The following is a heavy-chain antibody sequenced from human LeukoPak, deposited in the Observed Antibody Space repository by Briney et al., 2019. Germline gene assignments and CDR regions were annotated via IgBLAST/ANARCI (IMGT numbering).Heavy chain of an antibody. D-gene: IGHD3-10*01. V-gene: IGHV4-34*01. CDR1: GGSFSGYY. Sequence: LETLCLTCAVYGGSFSGYYWSWIRQPPGKGLEWIGEINHSGSTNYNPSLKSRVTISVDTSKNQFSLKLSSVTAADTAVYYCARHRYYGSGSYSLKWFDPWGQGTLVSVS. J-gene: IGHJ5*02. CDR2: INHSGST. CDR3: ARHRYYGSGSYSLKWFDP.